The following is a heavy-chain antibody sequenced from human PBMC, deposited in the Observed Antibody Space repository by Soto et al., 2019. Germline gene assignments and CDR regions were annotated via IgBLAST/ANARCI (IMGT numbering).Heavy chain of an antibody. CDR3: AKGRSYYYYYGVDV. J-gene: IGHJ6*02. V-gene: IGHV3-23*01. CDR2: IIDSGGST. Sequence: ETLSLTCAVSGGSISSGGYSWSWVRQAPGKGLEWVSDIIDSGGSTYYADSVKGRFTISRDNSKCTLYLQMNSLRAEDTALYYCAKGRSYYYYYGVDVWGQGTTVTVSS. CDR1: GGSISSGGYS.